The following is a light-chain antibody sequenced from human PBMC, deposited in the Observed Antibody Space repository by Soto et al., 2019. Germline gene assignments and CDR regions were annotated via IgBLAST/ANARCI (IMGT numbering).Light chain of an antibody. J-gene: IGKJ5*01. CDR1: QNIDKW. Sequence: DIQMTQSPSSVSASVGDRVTITCRASQNIDKWLAWYQQKPGKAPKLLIYAASNLRGGVPSRFSGSGSGTDSTLTISSLQPEDFATYSCQHARSFPITFGQGTRLE. CDR2: AAS. V-gene: IGKV1-12*01. CDR3: QHARSFPIT.